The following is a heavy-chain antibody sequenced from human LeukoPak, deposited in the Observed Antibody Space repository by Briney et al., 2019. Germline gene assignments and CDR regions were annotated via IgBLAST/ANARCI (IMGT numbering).Heavy chain of an antibody. Sequence: SETLSLTCTVSGGSISSYYWSWIRQPPGKGLEWIGYIYYSGSTNYNPSLKSRVTISVDTSKNQFSLKLSSVTAADTAVYYCARDVDYYGMDVWGQGTTVTVSS. CDR1: GGSISSYY. V-gene: IGHV4-59*01. J-gene: IGHJ6*02. CDR3: ARDVDYYGMDV. CDR2: IYYSGST.